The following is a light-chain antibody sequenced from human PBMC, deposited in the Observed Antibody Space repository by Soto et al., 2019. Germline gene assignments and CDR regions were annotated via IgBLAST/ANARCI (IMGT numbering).Light chain of an antibody. CDR3: QQYGSSPPVYT. Sequence: EIVLTQSPGTLSLSPGERATLSCRASQSVSSSYLAWYQQKPGQAPRLLIYGASSRATGIPDRFSGSGSGTDLTLTICRLEPEDFAGYYCQQYGSSPPVYTFGQGTKLEIK. CDR1: QSVSSSY. V-gene: IGKV3-20*01. J-gene: IGKJ2*01. CDR2: GAS.